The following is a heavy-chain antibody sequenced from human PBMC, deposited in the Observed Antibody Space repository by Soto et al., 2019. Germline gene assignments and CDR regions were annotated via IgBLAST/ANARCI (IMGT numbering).Heavy chain of an antibody. CDR2: VYNSGST. J-gene: IGHJ5*02. V-gene: IGHV4-59*01. Sequence: SETLSLTCTVSGGSITSYNWNWLRQPPGKALEWIGYVYNSGSTNYNPSHKSRVTISVDTSKNQFSLKVNSVTAADTAVYYCARRAVVAVTGSLDNWLDPWGQGILVTVSS. CDR1: GGSITSYN. D-gene: IGHD2-21*01. CDR3: ARRAVVAVTGSLDNWLDP.